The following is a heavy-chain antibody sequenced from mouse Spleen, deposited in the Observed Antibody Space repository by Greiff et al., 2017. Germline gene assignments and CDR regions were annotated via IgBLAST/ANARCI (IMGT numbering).Heavy chain of an antibody. J-gene: IGHJ2*01. CDR1: GYAFTNYL. CDR2: INPGSGGT. Sequence: QVQLQQSGAELVRPGTSVKVSCKASGYAFTNYLIEWVKQRPGQGLEWIGVINPGSGGTNYNEKFKGKATLTADKSSSTAYMQLSSLTSDDSAVYFCAREDDYWGQGTTLTVSS. V-gene: IGHV1-54*01. CDR3: AREDDY.